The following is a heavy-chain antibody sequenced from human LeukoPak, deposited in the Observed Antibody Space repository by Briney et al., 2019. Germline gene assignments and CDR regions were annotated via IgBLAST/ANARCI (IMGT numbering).Heavy chain of an antibody. J-gene: IGHJ6*03. Sequence: SVKVSCKASGCTFSSYAISWVRQAPGQGLEWMGGIIPIFGTANYAQKFQGRVTITADESTSTAYMELSSLRSEDTAVYYCARDAEDCSSSSCPYYYYYYMDVWGKGTTVTVSS. CDR2: IIPIFGTA. CDR3: ARDAEDCSSSSCPYYYYYYMDV. V-gene: IGHV1-69*01. CDR1: GCTFSSYA. D-gene: IGHD2-2*01.